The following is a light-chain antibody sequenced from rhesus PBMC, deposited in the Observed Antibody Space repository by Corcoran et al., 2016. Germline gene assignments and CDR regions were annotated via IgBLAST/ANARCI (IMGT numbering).Light chain of an antibody. CDR2: AAS. CDR1: QNSYSN. Sequence: DIQMTQSPSALSASVGYRVTISCRASQNSYSNLAWYKQKQGKAPKLLSYAASSLKTGIPSRFSGSGSGTDCTHTISSLQPEDSAAYYVQHYYDNPLTFGGVTKVELK. J-gene: IGKJ4*01. V-gene: IGKV1S12*01. CDR3: QHYYDNPLT.